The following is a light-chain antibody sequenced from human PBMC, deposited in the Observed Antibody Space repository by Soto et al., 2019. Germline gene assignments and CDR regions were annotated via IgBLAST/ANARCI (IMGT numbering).Light chain of an antibody. Sequence: DIQMTQSPSSVSASVGDTVSITCRASQDITNWLAWYQQQPGKAPKLLIYAASNLQSGVPSRFSGSGFGTDFTLTISSLQPEDFATYYCQQANSFPGTFGGGTRVEIK. J-gene: IGKJ4*01. CDR3: QQANSFPGT. CDR1: QDITNW. CDR2: AAS. V-gene: IGKV1-12*01.